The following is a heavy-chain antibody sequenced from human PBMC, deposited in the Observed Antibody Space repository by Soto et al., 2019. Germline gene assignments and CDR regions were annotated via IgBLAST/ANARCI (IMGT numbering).Heavy chain of an antibody. J-gene: IGHJ4*02. Sequence: QAQLQQWGAGLLKPSETLSLTCAVYGGSFSGYYWSWIRQPPGKGLEWIGEINHSGSTNYNPSLKSRVTISVDTSKNQFSLKLSSVTAADTAVYYCARRGGDCFDYWGQGTLVTVSS. CDR2: INHSGST. CDR3: ARRGGDCFDY. CDR1: GGSFSGYY. D-gene: IGHD2-21*01. V-gene: IGHV4-34*01.